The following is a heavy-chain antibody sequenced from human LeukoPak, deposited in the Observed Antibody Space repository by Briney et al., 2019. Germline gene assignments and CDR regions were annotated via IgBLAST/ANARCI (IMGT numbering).Heavy chain of an antibody. D-gene: IGHD4-17*01. Sequence: ETLSLTCTVSGGSISSSSYYWGWIRQPPGKGLEWIGSIYYSGSTYCNPSLKSRVTISVDTSKNQFSLKLSSVTAADTAVYYCARLSTATPHAFDIWGQGTMVTVSS. J-gene: IGHJ3*02. V-gene: IGHV4-39*01. CDR1: GGSISSSSYY. CDR3: ARLSTATPHAFDI. CDR2: IYYSGST.